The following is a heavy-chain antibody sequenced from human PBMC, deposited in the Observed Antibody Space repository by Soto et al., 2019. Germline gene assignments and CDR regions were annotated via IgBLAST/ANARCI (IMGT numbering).Heavy chain of an antibody. Sequence: QVQLVQSGAEVKKPGASVKVSCKASGYTFNGYFMHWVRQAPGQGLEWMGWINPNSGGTRYAQSSQGWVTMTRDTSISTAYLELSRLRSDDTAMYYCARGGLEWDSTGGTLFDYWGQGTLVTVSS. V-gene: IGHV1-2*04. D-gene: IGHD6-25*01. J-gene: IGHJ4*02. CDR2: INPNSGGT. CDR3: ARGGLEWDSTGGTLFDY. CDR1: GYTFNGYF.